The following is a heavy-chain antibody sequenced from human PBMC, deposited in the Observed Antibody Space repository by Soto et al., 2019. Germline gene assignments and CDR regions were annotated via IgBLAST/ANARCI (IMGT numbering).Heavy chain of an antibody. V-gene: IGHV4-30-2*05. CDR3: ARGPPLGY. CDR1: GGSISSGGYS. Sequence: SETLSLTCAVSGGSISSGGYSWSWIRQPPGKGLEWIGYIYHSGSTYYNPSLKSRVTISVDTSKNQFSLKLSSVTAAETAVYYCARGPPLGYWGQGTLVTV. J-gene: IGHJ4*02. CDR2: IYHSGST.